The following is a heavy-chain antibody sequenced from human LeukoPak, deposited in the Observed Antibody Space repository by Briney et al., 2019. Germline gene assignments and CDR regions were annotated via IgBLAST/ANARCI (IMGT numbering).Heavy chain of an antibody. Sequence: GGSLRLSCAASGFTFSSYGMHWVRQAPGKGLEWVSSISSSSSYIYYADSVKGRFTISRDNAKNSLYLQMNSLRAEDTAVYYCASPWGAYSSSWYGEYYYMDVWGKGTTVTVSS. J-gene: IGHJ6*03. CDR2: ISSSSSYI. CDR1: GFTFSSYG. V-gene: IGHV3-21*01. CDR3: ASPWGAYSSSWYGEYYYMDV. D-gene: IGHD6-13*01.